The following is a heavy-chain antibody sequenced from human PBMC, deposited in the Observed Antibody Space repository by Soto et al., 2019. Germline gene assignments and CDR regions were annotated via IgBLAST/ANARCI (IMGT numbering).Heavy chain of an antibody. V-gene: IGHV3-23*01. Sequence: GGSLRLSCAASGFTFSSYAMSWVRQAPGKGLEWVSAISGSGGSTYYADSVKGRFTISRDNSKNTLYLQMNSLRAEDTAVYYCARTSRYCSSTSCYAVRLSGVYFDYWGQGTLVTVSS. CDR2: ISGSGGST. J-gene: IGHJ4*02. CDR1: GFTFSSYA. CDR3: ARTSRYCSSTSCYAVRLSGVYFDY. D-gene: IGHD2-2*01.